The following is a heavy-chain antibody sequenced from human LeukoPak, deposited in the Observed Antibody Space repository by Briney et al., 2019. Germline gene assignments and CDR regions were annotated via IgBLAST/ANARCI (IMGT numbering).Heavy chain of an antibody. CDR2: ISSSGSTI. CDR3: VVGVRGVPLTPYYFDY. J-gene: IGHJ4*02. CDR1: GFTFSDYY. D-gene: IGHD3-10*01. V-gene: IGHV3-11*04. Sequence: PGGSLRLSCAASGFTFSDYYMSWIRQAPGKGLEWVSYISSSGSTIYYADSVKGRFTISRDNAKNSLYLQMNSLRAEDTAVYYCVVGVRGVPLTPYYFDYWGQGTLVTVSS.